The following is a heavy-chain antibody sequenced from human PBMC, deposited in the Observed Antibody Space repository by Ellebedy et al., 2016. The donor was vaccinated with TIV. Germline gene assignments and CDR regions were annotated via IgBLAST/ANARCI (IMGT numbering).Heavy chain of an antibody. CDR2: INHTGGT. CDR3: ARVKGWPSAVGNQYYYYGMDV. V-gene: IGHV4-34*01. J-gene: IGHJ6*02. Sequence: SETLSLXXAVYGGSFSGYYWSWIRQPPGKGLEWIGEINHTGGTNCNPSLKSRVTLSIDTSKNQFSLKLNSVTAADTAVYYCARVKGWPSAVGNQYYYYGMDVWGQGTTVTVSS. D-gene: IGHD1-14*01. CDR1: GGSFSGYY.